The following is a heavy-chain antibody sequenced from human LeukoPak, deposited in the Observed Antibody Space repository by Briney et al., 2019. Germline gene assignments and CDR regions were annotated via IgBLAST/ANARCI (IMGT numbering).Heavy chain of an antibody. V-gene: IGHV1-69*05. CDR2: IIPIFGTA. J-gene: IGHJ4*02. D-gene: IGHD3-3*01. CDR1: GGTFSSYA. Sequence: GASVKVSCKASGGTFSSYAISWVRQAPGQGLEWMGGIIPIFGTANYAQKFQGRVTITTDESTSTAYMELSSLRSEDTAVYYCARACNPYYGFWSGYAYWGQGTLVTVSS. CDR3: ARACNPYYGFWSGYAY.